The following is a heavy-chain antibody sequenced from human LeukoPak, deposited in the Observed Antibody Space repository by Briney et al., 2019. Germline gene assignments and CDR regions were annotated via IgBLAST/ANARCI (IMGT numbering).Heavy chain of an antibody. CDR2: IWYDGSNK. Sequence: GGSLRLSCAASGFTFSSYGMHWVRQAPGKGLEWVAVIWYDGSNKYYADSVKGRFTISRYNSKNTLYLQMNSLRAEDTAVYYCARGRGSSWYFDYWGQGTLVTVSS. CDR3: ARGRGSSWYFDY. J-gene: IGHJ4*02. V-gene: IGHV3-33*01. CDR1: GFTFSSYG. D-gene: IGHD6-13*01.